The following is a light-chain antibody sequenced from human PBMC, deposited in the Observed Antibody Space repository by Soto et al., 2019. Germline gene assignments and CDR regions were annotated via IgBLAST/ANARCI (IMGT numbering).Light chain of an antibody. CDR3: QSYDSSLSGSV. CDR2: GDS. CDR1: SSNIGAGYG. Sequence: QPVLTQPPSVSGAPGQRVSISCTGSSSNIGAGYGVHWYQQLPGTAPKVLIYGDSNRPSGVPDRFSGSKSGTSASLAITGLQAVDDADYYCQSYDSSLSGSVFGGGTKLTVL. J-gene: IGLJ2*01. V-gene: IGLV1-40*01.